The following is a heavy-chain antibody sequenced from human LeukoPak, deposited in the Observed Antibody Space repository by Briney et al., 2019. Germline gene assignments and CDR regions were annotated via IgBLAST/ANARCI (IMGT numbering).Heavy chain of an antibody. J-gene: IGHJ3*02. CDR3: AREDGDAFDI. D-gene: IGHD5-24*01. CDR1: GFTFSSYE. V-gene: IGHV3-48*03. CDR2: IGSSGGSR. Sequence: QAGGTLRFSCAASGFTFSSYEMDWILRAPGKGLEWVSYIGSSGGSRYYADSVKGRFTSSRDNAKNSLYLQMNSLRVEDTAVYYCAREDGDAFDIWGQGTVVSVSS.